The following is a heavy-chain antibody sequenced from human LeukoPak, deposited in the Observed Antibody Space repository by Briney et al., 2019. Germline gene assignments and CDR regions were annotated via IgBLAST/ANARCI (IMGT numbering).Heavy chain of an antibody. J-gene: IGHJ4*02. V-gene: IGHV3-23*01. CDR2: ISGSGGST. CDR1: GFTFSSYA. CDR3: ARAGAGIAAAGTPFDY. Sequence: GGSLRLSCAASGFTFSSYAMSWVRQAPGKGLEWVSAISGSGGSTYYADSAKGRFTISRDNSKNTLCLQMNSLRAEDTAVYYCARAGAGIAAAGTPFDYWGQGTLVTVSS. D-gene: IGHD6-13*01.